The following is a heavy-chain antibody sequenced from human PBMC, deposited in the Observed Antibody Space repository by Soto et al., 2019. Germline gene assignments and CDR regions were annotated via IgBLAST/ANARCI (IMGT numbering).Heavy chain of an antibody. CDR3: ARGIAVAGRNYWYFDL. CDR2: IIPIFGTA. V-gene: IGHV1-69*01. CDR1: GGTFSSYA. J-gene: IGHJ2*01. D-gene: IGHD6-19*01. Sequence: QVQLVQSGAEVKKPGSSVKVSCKASGGTFSSYAISWVRQAPGQGLEWMGGIIPIFGTANYAQKFQGRVTITADESTSTAYMELSSLISEDTAVYYCARGIAVAGRNYWYFDLWGRGTLVTVSS.